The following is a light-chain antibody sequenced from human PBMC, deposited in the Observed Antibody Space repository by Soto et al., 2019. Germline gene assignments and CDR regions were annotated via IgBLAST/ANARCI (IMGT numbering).Light chain of an antibody. J-gene: IGKJ2*01. CDR3: QQYDNSPYT. V-gene: IGKV3-20*01. CDR2: GAS. Sequence: VLTQSPGTLSLSPGERATLSCRASQSVSSSNLAWYQKKPGQAPRVLIYGASTRATGIPDRFSGSGSGTDFTLTIIRLEPEDFAVYYCQQYDNSPYTFGQGTNLEIK. CDR1: QSVSSSN.